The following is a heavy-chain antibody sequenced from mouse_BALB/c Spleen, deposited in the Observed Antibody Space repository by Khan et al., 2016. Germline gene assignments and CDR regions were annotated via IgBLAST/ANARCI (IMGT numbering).Heavy chain of an antibody. J-gene: IGHJ4*01. CDR2: IDPFNGGT. Sequence: VQLKESGPELMKPGASVKISCKASGYSFTSYYMHWVKQSHGKSLEWIGYIDPFNGGTSYNQKFKGKATLTVDNSSSTAYMHLSSLTSEDSAVYYCASSTQSFYAMDYWGQGTSVTVSS. V-gene: IGHV1S135*01. CDR1: GYSFTSYY. CDR3: ASSTQSFYAMDY. D-gene: IGHD1-1*01.